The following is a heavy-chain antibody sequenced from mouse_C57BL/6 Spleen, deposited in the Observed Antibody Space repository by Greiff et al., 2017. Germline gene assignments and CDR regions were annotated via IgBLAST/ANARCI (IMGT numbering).Heavy chain of an antibody. Sequence: EVKVVESGGGLVKPGGSLKLSCAASGFTFSDYGMHWVRQAPEKGLDWVAYIISGSSTIYYADTVKGRFTISRDNAKNTLFLQMTSLRSEDTAMYYCARPRLRGYYAMDYWGQGTSVTVSS. D-gene: IGHD2-4*01. V-gene: IGHV5-17*01. CDR3: ARPRLRGYYAMDY. J-gene: IGHJ4*01. CDR1: GFTFSDYG. CDR2: IISGSSTI.